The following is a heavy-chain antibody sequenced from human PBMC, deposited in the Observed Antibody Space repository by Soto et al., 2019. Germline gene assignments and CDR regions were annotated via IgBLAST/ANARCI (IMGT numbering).Heavy chain of an antibody. CDR3: ARNGYSGGWYHFDF. Sequence: SETLSLTCTVSGGSISSSSYYWGWIRQPPGKGLEWIGSISQSGSTNYNPSLKSRVIISVDKSKNQFSLKLTSVTAADTAVYYCARNGYSGGWYHFDFWGQGRLVTVSS. V-gene: IGHV4-39*07. CDR1: GGSISSSSYY. J-gene: IGHJ4*02. CDR2: ISQSGST. D-gene: IGHD6-19*01.